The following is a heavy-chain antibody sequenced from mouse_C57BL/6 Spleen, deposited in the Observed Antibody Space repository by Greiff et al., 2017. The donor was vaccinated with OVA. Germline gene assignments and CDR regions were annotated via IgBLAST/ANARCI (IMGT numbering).Heavy chain of an antibody. Sequence: EVMLVESGEGLVKPGGSLKLSCAASGFTFSSYAMSWVRQTPEKRLEWVAYISSGGDYISYADTVKGRFTISRANARNTLYLQMSSLKSEDTAMYYCTREEAYYSNYPAWFAYWGQGTLVTVSA. CDR2: ISSGGDYI. D-gene: IGHD2-5*01. CDR3: TREEAYYSNYPAWFAY. V-gene: IGHV5-9-1*02. CDR1: GFTFSSYA. J-gene: IGHJ3*01.